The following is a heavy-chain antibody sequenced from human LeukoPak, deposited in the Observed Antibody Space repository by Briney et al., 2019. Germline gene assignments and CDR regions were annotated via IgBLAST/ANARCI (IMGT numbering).Heavy chain of an antibody. CDR3: ARVPRFLEWLLEAFDI. D-gene: IGHD3-3*01. Sequence: ASVKVSCKASGHTFTSYGISWVRQAPGQGLEWMGWISAYNGNTNYAQKLQGRVTMTTDTSTSTAYMELRSLRSDDTAVYYCARVPRFLEWLLEAFDIWGQGTMVTVSS. V-gene: IGHV1-18*01. CDR2: ISAYNGNT. J-gene: IGHJ3*02. CDR1: GHTFTSYG.